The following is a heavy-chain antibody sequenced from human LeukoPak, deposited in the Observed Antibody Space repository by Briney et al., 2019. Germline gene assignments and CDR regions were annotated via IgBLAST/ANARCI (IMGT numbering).Heavy chain of an antibody. CDR3: ARDRGYSLDY. J-gene: IGHJ4*02. D-gene: IGHD5-18*01. Sequence: SETLSLTCAVSGGSISSGGYSWSWIRQPPGKGLEWIGYIYHSGSTYYNSSLKSRVTISVDRSKNQFSLKLSSVTAADTAVYYCARDRGYSLDYWGQGTLVAVSS. CDR2: IYHSGST. CDR1: GGSISSGGYS. V-gene: IGHV4-30-2*01.